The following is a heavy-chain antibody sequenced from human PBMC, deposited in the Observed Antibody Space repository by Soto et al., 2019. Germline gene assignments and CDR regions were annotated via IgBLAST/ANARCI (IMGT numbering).Heavy chain of an antibody. CDR3: AKDGTPYDFWSGYFSNFDS. J-gene: IGHJ4*02. V-gene: IGHV3-64D*06. CDR2: ISSNGGTT. Sequence: MHWVRQAPGKGLQYVSAISSNGGTTYYADSVKGRFTISRDNSKNTVYLQMSSLRAEDTAVYYCAKDGTPYDFWSGYFSNFDSWGQGTLVTVSS. D-gene: IGHD3-3*01.